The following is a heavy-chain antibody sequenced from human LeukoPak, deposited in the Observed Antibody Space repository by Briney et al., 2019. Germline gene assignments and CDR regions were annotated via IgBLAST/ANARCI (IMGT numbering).Heavy chain of an antibody. J-gene: IGHJ5*02. CDR2: ISGSTGST. CDR1: GYTFSSYG. Sequence: ASVKVSCKASGYTFSSYGITWVREAPGQGPEWVGWISGSTGSTHYAQTVQGRVTMTTGTSTGTAYMELRSLRSDDTAVYYCARVGRDCSSISCYWADWFDPWGQGTLVIVSS. D-gene: IGHD2-2*01. V-gene: IGHV1-18*01. CDR3: ARVGRDCSSISCYWADWFDP.